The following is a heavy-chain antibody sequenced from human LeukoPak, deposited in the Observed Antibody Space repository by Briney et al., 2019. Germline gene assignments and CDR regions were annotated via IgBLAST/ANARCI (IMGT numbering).Heavy chain of an antibody. Sequence: PGGSLRLSCAASGFTFSSYGMHWVRQAPGKGLEWVAFIRYDGSNKYYADSVKGRFTISRDNSKNTLYLQMNSLRAEDTAVYYCANTRSDWYTFDYWGQGTLVTVSS. CDR2: IRYDGSNK. CDR3: ANTRSDWYTFDY. D-gene: IGHD6-19*01. CDR1: GFTFSSYG. V-gene: IGHV3-30*02. J-gene: IGHJ4*02.